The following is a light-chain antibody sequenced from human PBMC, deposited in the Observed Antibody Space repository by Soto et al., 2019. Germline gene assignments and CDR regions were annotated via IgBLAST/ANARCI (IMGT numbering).Light chain of an antibody. V-gene: IGLV2-14*03. CDR1: SSDIGHYDY. CDR2: HVT. Sequence: QSALTQPASVSGSPGQSITISCTGTSSDIGHYDYVSWYQQHPGKAPKLMIYHVTYRPSGVSNRYSGSKSGNSASLTISGLQAHDEADYYRCSLPTSHTYVFASGTKVTVL. J-gene: IGLJ1*01. CDR3: CSLPTSHTYV.